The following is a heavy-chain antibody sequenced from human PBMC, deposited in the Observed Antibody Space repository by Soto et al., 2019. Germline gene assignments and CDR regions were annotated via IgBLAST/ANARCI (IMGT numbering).Heavy chain of an antibody. CDR2: TYYRSRWYN. Sequence: SQTLSLTCAISGDSVSSNSAAWNWIRLSPSRGLEWLARTYYRSRWYNDYAVSVRSRITVNPDTSKNQFSLQLNSVTPEDTAVYYCVRQYRDSQYYSGLDVWGQGTTVTVSS. J-gene: IGHJ6*02. CDR1: GDSVSSNSAA. V-gene: IGHV6-1*01. CDR3: VRQYRDSQYYSGLDV. D-gene: IGHD6-6*01.